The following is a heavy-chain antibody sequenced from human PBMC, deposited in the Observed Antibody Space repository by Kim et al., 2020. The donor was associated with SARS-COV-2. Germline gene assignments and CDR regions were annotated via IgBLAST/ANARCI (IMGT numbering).Heavy chain of an antibody. CDR1: GGSFSSYH. CDR2: IHASGRT. Sequence: SETLSLICTVSGGSFSSYHWSWIRQSAGKGLEWIGRIHASGRTNYNPSLKSRLTMSVDTSKHQMSLKLSSVTAADTAMYYCARQVPGADRRFDYWGQGILVTAS. V-gene: IGHV4-4*07. D-gene: IGHD6-19*01. J-gene: IGHJ4*02. CDR3: ARQVPGADRRFDY.